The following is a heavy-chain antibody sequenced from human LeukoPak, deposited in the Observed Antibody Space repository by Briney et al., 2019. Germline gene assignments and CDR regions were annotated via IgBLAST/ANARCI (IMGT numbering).Heavy chain of an antibody. J-gene: IGHJ4*02. V-gene: IGHV1-2*02. CDR3: ARETHDQHVVDY. D-gene: IGHD2-2*01. Sequence: GASVKVSCRASGYTFTGYYMHWVRQAPGQGLEWMGWINPNSGGTNYAQKFQGRVTMTRDTSISTAYMELSRLRSDDTAVYYCARETHDQHVVDYWGQGTLVTVSS. CDR1: GYTFTGYY. CDR2: INPNSGGT.